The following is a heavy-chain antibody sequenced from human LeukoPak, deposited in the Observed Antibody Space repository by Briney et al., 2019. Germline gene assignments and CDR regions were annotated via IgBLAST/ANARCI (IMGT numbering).Heavy chain of an antibody. Sequence: ASVKVSCKASGYTFTSYGISWVRQAPGQGLEWMGWISAYNGNTNYAQKLQGRVTMTTDTSTSTAYMELRSLRADDTAVYYCARSFWFGEFLDYWGQGTLVTVSS. CDR1: GYTFTSYG. V-gene: IGHV1-18*01. CDR2: ISAYNGNT. D-gene: IGHD3-10*01. J-gene: IGHJ4*02. CDR3: ARSFWFGEFLDY.